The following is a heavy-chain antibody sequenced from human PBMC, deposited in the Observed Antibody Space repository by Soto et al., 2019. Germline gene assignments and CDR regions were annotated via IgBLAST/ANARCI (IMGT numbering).Heavy chain of an antibody. V-gene: IGHV4-4*07. CDR2: IYSSGST. CDR1: GASMNSYH. J-gene: IGHJ5*02. CDR3: ARDQGVAAAGINWFDP. D-gene: IGHD6-13*01. Sequence: SETLSLTCTVSGASMNSYHWSWIRQPAGKGLEWIGHIYSSGSTNYNPSLKSRVTMSVDTSKNQFSLRLMSLTAADTAVYYCARDQGVAAAGINWFDPWGQGYLVTVSS.